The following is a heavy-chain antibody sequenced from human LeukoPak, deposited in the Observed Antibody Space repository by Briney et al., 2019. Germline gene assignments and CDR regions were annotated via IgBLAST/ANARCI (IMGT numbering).Heavy chain of an antibody. CDR1: GYTFIGYL. J-gene: IGHJ4*02. V-gene: IGHV1-2*06. CDR2: INCNSGVT. D-gene: IGHD7-27*01. CDR3: ARDLSSTANWEFDF. Sequence: ASVKVSCKASGYTFIGYLLHWVRQAPGQGPEWMGRINCNSGVTEYGHNFQGRVTMTRDTSINTAYMELTRLISDDTAIYYCARDLSSTANWEFDFWGPGTLVTVSS.